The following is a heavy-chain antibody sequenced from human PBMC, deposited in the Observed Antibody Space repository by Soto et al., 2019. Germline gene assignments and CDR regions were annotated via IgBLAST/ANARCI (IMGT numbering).Heavy chain of an antibody. Sequence: SGPTLVNPAQTLTLTCTFSGFSLSTSGVAVGWLRQPPGKAPEWLALVYWGDDKRYSPSLKSRLTITKDTSKNQVVLTMTNMEPVDTATYYCAHRPITFMASWFDPWGQGIPGHRLL. V-gene: IGHV2-5*02. CDR3: AHRPITFMASWFDP. CDR2: VYWGDDK. J-gene: IGHJ5*02. D-gene: IGHD3-16*01. CDR1: GFSLSTSGVA.